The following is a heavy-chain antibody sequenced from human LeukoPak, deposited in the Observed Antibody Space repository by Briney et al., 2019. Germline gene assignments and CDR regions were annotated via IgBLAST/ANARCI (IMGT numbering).Heavy chain of an antibody. V-gene: IGHV4-61*02. J-gene: IGHJ4*02. CDR3: ARATVTTALLDY. CDR1: GGSISSGSYY. CDR2: IYTSGST. Sequence: SQTLSLTCTVSGGSISSGSYYWSWIRQPAGKGLEWIGRIYTSGSTNYNPSLKSRVTISVDTSKNQFSLKLISVTAADTAVYYCARATVTTALLDYWGQGTLVTVSS. D-gene: IGHD4-17*01.